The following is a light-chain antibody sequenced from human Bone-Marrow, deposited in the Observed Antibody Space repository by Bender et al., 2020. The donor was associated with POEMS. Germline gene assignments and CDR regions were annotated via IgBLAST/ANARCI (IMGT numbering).Light chain of an antibody. Sequence: SYELTQPPSVSVSPGQTARITCSGDTLSKQYVYWYQRKPGQAPVLVIYKDVERPSGIPERFAGSSSGTTVTLTISGVQAEDEADYYCQSTDLRATSWVFGGGTKLTVL. CDR3: QSTDLRATSWV. CDR1: TLSKQY. V-gene: IGLV3-25*03. CDR2: KDV. J-gene: IGLJ3*02.